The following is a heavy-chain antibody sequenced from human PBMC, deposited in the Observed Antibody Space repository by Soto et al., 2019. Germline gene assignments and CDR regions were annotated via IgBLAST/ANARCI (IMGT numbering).Heavy chain of an antibody. D-gene: IGHD3-9*01. CDR2: IKSKTDGGTT. V-gene: IGHV3-15*01. Sequence: GGSLRLSCAASGFTFSNAWMSWVRQAPGKGLEWVGRIKSKTDGGTTDYAAPVKGRFTISRDDSKNTLYLQMNSLKTEDTAVYYCTIDSLVLRYFGHPDYYGMDVWGQGTTVTVSS. CDR3: TIDSLVLRYFGHPDYYGMDV. CDR1: GFTFSNAW. J-gene: IGHJ6*02.